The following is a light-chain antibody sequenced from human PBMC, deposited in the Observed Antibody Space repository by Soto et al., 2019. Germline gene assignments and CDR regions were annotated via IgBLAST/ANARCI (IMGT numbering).Light chain of an antibody. CDR3: SSYTTRSTHVV. J-gene: IGLJ2*01. V-gene: IGLV2-14*01. CDR1: SSDVGSYNY. Sequence: QSALTQPASVSGSPGQSITISCTGTSSDVGSYNYVSWYQQYPGKAPKLMIYDVVNRPSGVSYRFSGSKSGNTASLPISGLQAEDEADYYCSSYTTRSTHVVFGGGTKLTVL. CDR2: DVV.